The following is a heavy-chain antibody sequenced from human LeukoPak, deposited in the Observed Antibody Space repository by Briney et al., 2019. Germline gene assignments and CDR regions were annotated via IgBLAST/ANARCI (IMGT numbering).Heavy chain of an antibody. CDR1: GFTFSNYW. CDR2: IKDDGREQ. D-gene: IGHD3-10*01. CDR3: ASVRFRGLDP. V-gene: IGHV3-7*02. J-gene: IGHJ5*02. Sequence: SGGPLRLSCAASGFTFSNYWMTWVRQAPGKGLEWVANIKDDGREQYYADSVKGRFTISRDNGKNSLYLQMTGLRADEDTAVYYCASVRFRGLDPWGQGTRVTVSS.